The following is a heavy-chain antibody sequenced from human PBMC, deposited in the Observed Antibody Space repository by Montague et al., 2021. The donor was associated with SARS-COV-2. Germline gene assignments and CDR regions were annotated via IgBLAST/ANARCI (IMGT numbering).Heavy chain of an antibody. Sequence: SETLSLTCTVSGGSISSYYWSWIRQPPEKGLEWIGYIYYSGSTNYNPSPKSRVTISVDTSKNQFSLKLSSVTAADTAVYYCARQYYDSSGEDAFDIWGQGTMVTVSS. D-gene: IGHD3-22*01. CDR2: IYYSGST. CDR3: ARQYYDSSGEDAFDI. V-gene: IGHV4-59*08. J-gene: IGHJ3*02. CDR1: GGSISSYY.